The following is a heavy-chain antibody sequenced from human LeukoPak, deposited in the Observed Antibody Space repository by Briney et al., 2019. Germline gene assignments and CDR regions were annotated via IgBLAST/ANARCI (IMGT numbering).Heavy chain of an antibody. CDR2: IKQDGSEK. CDR1: GFTFSTYW. J-gene: IGHJ4*02. Sequence: GGSLRLSCAASGFTFSTYWMSWVRQAPGKGLEWVANIKQDGSEKYYVDSVKGRFTISRDNAKNSVYLQMNSLRAEDTAVYYCAREGENWNDFDYWGQGTLVTVSS. V-gene: IGHV3-7*01. D-gene: IGHD1-1*01. CDR3: AREGENWNDFDY.